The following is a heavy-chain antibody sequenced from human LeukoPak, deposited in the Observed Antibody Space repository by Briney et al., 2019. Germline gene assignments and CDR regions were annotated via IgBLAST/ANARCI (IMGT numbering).Heavy chain of an antibody. J-gene: IGHJ5*02. D-gene: IGHD2/OR15-2a*01. V-gene: IGHV3-74*01. CDR3: ARDQPRNRNWFDP. Sequence: GGSLRLSCAASGFTFSSDWMHWVRQAPGKGLVWVSRINSDGSTTNYADSVKGRFTISRDNAKNTVYLQMNSLRAEDTAVYYCARDQPRNRNWFDPWGQGTLVTVSP. CDR2: INSDGSTT. CDR1: GFTFSSDW.